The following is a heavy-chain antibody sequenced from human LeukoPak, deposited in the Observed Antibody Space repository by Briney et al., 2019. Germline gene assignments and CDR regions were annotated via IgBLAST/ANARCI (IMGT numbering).Heavy chain of an antibody. Sequence: GGALRLSRVVSVFTVSSNYMSGVRQAPGKGVEWVAVICSGDSTDYTDSVKDRFIISRDNSKNTLYLQMNSLRAEDTAVYYCAKEMATMNAFDIWGQGTMVTVSS. D-gene: IGHD5-24*01. CDR2: ICSGDST. CDR1: VFTVSSNY. J-gene: IGHJ3*02. V-gene: IGHV3-66*01. CDR3: AKEMATMNAFDI.